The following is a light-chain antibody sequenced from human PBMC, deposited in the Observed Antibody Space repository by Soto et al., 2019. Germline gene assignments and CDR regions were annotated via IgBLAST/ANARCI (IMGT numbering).Light chain of an antibody. CDR1: QSVSSY. J-gene: IGKJ1*01. CDR2: DAS. V-gene: IGKV3-11*01. CDR3: QQYGS. Sequence: EIVLTQSPATRSVSPGERATLSCRASQSVSSYLAWYQQKAGQAPRLLIYDASNRATGIPARFSGSGSGTDSTLTISGLEPEDVAVYYCQQYGSFGQGTKVDIK.